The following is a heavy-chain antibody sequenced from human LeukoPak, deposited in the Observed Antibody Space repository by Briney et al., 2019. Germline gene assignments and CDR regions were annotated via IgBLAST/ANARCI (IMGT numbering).Heavy chain of an antibody. V-gene: IGHV3-23*01. J-gene: IGHJ4*02. Sequence: QPGGSLRLSCAAFGFTLGNYAMSWVRQAPGKGLEWVSSMSSSGGSTYYADSVKGRFTFSRDNPKNTLYLQMNSLRAEDTAVYYCAKSSYYDTSGFYREYYFDYWGQGTLVTVSS. CDR3: AKSSYYDTSGFYREYYFDY. CDR2: MSSSGGST. CDR1: GFTLGNYA. D-gene: IGHD3-22*01.